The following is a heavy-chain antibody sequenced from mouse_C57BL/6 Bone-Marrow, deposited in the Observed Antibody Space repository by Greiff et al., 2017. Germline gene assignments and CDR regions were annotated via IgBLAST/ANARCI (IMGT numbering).Heavy chain of an antibody. CDR1: GYTFTSSW. J-gene: IGHJ2*01. Sequence: QVQLKQPGAELVKPGASVKVSCKASGYTFTSSWMHWVKQRPGQGLEWIGRNLPSVTDTNYNQKFKGKTTLTVEISTSTAYMQLSSLTSEDTAVYYCAIRYYGFDYWGQGTTLTVSS. CDR3: AIRYYGFDY. V-gene: IGHV1-74*01. D-gene: IGHD1-1*01. CDR2: NLPSVTDT.